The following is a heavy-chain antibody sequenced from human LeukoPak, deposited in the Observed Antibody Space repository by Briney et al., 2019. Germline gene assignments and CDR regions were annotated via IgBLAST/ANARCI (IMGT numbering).Heavy chain of an antibody. J-gene: IGHJ4*02. CDR3: AKDPQWELPSPFDH. Sequence: GGSLRLSCAASGFTFSSYAMSWVRQAPGKGLEWVSAISGSGGSTYYADSVKGRFSISRDNSKNTLYLLMNSLRAEDTAVCYCAKDPQWELPSPFDHWGQGTLVTVSS. D-gene: IGHD1-26*01. CDR1: GFTFSSYA. V-gene: IGHV3-23*01. CDR2: ISGSGGST.